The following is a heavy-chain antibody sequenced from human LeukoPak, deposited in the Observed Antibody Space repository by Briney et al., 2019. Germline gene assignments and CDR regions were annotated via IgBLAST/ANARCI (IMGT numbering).Heavy chain of an antibody. V-gene: IGHV3-53*01. D-gene: IGHD3-10*01. CDR2: IYRDAKT. CDR3: AKVKGWYGEGYFDY. CDR1: GFAVSSNY. J-gene: IGHJ4*02. Sequence: GGSLRLSYAASGFAVSSNYMSWVRQAPGKGLEWVSVIYRDAKTYYADSVKGRFTISRDISKNTLFLQMTSLRAEGTALYYCAKVKGWYGEGYFDYWGQGTLVTVSS.